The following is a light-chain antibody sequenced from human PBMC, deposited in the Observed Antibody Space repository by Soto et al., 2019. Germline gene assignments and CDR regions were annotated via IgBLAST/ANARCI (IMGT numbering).Light chain of an antibody. CDR1: QSVLYSSNNKNY. CDR3: QEYGRTPPT. CDR2: WAS. J-gene: IGKJ2*01. Sequence: DIVMTQSPDSLAVSLGERATINCKSSQSVLYSSNNKNYLAWYQQRPGQPPKLLIYWASTRASGVPDRFSGSGSGTDFTLTITSLQAEDVGVYYCQEYGRTPPTFGQGTKLEIK. V-gene: IGKV4-1*01.